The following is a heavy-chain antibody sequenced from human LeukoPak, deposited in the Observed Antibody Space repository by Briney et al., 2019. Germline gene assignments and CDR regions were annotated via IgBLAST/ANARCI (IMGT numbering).Heavy chain of an antibody. CDR2: IIPIFGTA. D-gene: IGHD2-2*01. V-gene: IGHV1-69*05. CDR3: ASRGCSSTSCYYTYWYFDL. CDR1: GGTFSSYA. J-gene: IGHJ2*01. Sequence: GASVKVSCKASGGTFSSYAISWVRQAPGQGLEWMGGIIPIFGTANYAQKFQGRVTITTDESTSTAYMELSSLRSEDTAVYYCASRGCSSTSCYYTYWYFDLWGRGTLVTVSS.